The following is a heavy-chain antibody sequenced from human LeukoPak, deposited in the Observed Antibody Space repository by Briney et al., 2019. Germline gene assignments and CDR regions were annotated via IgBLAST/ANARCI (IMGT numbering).Heavy chain of an antibody. V-gene: IGHV1-46*01. CDR1: GYTFSSYY. J-gene: IGHJ4*02. CDR2: INPSGGSA. Sequence: ASVEVSCKASGYTFSSYYMHWVRQAPGQGLEWMGLINPSGGSANYAQNFQGRVTMTRDTSTSTVYMELSSLGSEDTAVYYCARGDGGSYYFEYWGQGTLVTVSS. D-gene: IGHD1-26*01. CDR3: ARGDGGSYYFEY.